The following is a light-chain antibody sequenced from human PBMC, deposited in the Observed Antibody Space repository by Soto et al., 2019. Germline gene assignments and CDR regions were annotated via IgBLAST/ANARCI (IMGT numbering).Light chain of an antibody. J-gene: IGKJ3*01. CDR2: GAS. CDR3: HHYGDSPPFT. CDR1: QSVSTSS. Sequence: ETVLTQSPGTLSLSPGERATLSCRASQSVSTSSLAWFQQKPGQAPRLLIHGASNRATGIPDRFSGSGSGTDFTLTIRRLEPEDFAVYYCHHYGDSPPFTFGPGTKVGIK. V-gene: IGKV3-20*01.